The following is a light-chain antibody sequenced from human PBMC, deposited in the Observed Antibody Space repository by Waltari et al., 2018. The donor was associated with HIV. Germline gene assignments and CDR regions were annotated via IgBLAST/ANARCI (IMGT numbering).Light chain of an antibody. CDR1: RSVLYSSNNKNF. Sequence: DIVMTQSPDSLAVSLGERATINCKSSRSVLYSSNNKNFLAWYQQKPGQPPKLLISWASTRESGVPDRFSGSESVTDFTLTVSSLQAEDVAVYYCQQYYTTPLTFGQGTRVEV. CDR3: QQYYTTPLT. V-gene: IGKV4-1*01. CDR2: WAS. J-gene: IGKJ1*01.